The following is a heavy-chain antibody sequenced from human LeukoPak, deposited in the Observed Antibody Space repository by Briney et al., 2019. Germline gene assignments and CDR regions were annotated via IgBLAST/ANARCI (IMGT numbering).Heavy chain of an antibody. CDR2: IYVDVAT. D-gene: IGHD3-10*02. CDR1: GASVTTYH. V-gene: IGHV4-4*07. Sequence: PSETLSLTCTVSGASVTTYHWSWIRQPAGKGLEWIGRIYVDVATNYNSSLKSRVTMSVDRSKNQFSLKLDSLTAADTAVYYCAKVGKNYVFEYWGQGTLVTVSS. CDR3: AKVGKNYVFEY. J-gene: IGHJ4*02.